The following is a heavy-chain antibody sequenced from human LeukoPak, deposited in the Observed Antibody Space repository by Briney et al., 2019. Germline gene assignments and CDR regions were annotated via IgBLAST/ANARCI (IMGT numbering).Heavy chain of an antibody. J-gene: IGHJ4*02. CDR2: IWYDGSNK. D-gene: IGHD5-18*01. Sequence: GRSLRLSCAASGFTFSSYGMHWVRQAPGKGLEWVAVIWYDGSNKYYADSVKGRFTISRDNSKNTLYLQMNSLRAEDTAVYYCARVPYLEVDTAMALLDYWGQGTLVTVSS. V-gene: IGHV3-33*01. CDR1: GFTFSSYG. CDR3: ARVPYLEVDTAMALLDY.